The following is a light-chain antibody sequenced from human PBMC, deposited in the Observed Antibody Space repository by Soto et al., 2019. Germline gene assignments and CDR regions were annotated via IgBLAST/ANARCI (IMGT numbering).Light chain of an antibody. J-gene: IGLJ1*01. CDR3: SSYTTTSTPYV. V-gene: IGLV2-14*03. CDR2: DVS. CDR1: SSDVGGYNF. Sequence: QSVLTQPASVSGSPGQSITISCTGTSSDVGGYNFVSWYQQLPGKVPKLLIYDVSIRPSGISHRFSGSKSGNTASLTISGLQAEDEGDYYCSSYTTTSTPYVFGTGTKVTVL.